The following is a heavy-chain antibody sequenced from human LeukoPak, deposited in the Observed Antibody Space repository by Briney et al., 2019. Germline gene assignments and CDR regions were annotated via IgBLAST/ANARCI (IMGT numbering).Heavy chain of an antibody. J-gene: IGHJ4*02. CDR3: ARERSSGWYLDY. Sequence: GASVKVSCKASGYTFTSYDINWVRQATGQGLEWMGWMNPNSGNTGYAQKFQGRVTITRNTSISTAYMELSSLRSEDTAVYYCARERSSGWYLDYWGQGTLVTVSS. CDR1: GYTFTSYD. CDR2: MNPNSGNT. D-gene: IGHD6-19*01. V-gene: IGHV1-8*03.